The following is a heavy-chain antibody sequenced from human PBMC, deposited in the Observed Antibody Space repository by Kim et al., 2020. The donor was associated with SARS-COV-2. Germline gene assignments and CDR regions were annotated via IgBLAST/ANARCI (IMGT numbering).Heavy chain of an antibody. V-gene: IGHV4-39*01. Sequence: GSLRLSCTVSGGSISSSSYYWGWIRQPPGKGLEWIGSIYYSGSTYYNPSLMSRVTISVDTSKNQFSLKLSSVTAADTAVYYCARHWPLAPPGYWCQGT. J-gene: IGHJ4*02. CDR1: GGSISSSSYY. CDR2: IYYSGST. CDR3: ARHWPLAPPGY.